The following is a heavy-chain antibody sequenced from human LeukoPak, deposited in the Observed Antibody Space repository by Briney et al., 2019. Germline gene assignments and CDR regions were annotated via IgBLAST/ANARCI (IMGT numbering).Heavy chain of an antibody. J-gene: IGHJ4*02. CDR3: ARKDRYGLDY. Sequence: TGGSLRLSCAASGFTFSSYWMSWVRQAPGKGLEWVADIKHDGSEKYYVDSLKGRFTISTDSAKSSLYLQINSLRAEDTAVYYCARKDRYGLDYWGQGTLVTVSS. V-gene: IGHV3-7*01. CDR2: IKHDGSEK. CDR1: GFTFSSYW. D-gene: IGHD3-9*01.